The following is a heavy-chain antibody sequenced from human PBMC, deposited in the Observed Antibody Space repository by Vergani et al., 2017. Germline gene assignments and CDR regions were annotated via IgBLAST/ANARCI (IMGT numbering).Heavy chain of an antibody. Sequence: QVQLVESGGGVVQPGRSLRLSCAASGFTFSSYGMHWVRQAPGKGLEWVAVISYDGSNKYYADSVKGRFTISRDNSKNTLYLQMNSLRAEDTAVYYCAKDDSRGAQLSYYYGMDVWGQGTTVTVS. CDR1: GFTFSSYG. CDR3: AKDDSRGAQLSYYYGMDV. J-gene: IGHJ6*02. CDR2: ISYDGSNK. D-gene: IGHD2-2*01. V-gene: IGHV3-30*18.